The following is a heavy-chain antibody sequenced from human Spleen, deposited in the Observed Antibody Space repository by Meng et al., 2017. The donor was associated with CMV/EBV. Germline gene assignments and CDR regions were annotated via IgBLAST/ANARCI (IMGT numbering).Heavy chain of an antibody. CDR2: IIPTFGTA. CDR1: GGSFSSNG. V-gene: IGHV1-69*05. J-gene: IGHJ5*02. CDR3: AREVRHWFDP. Sequence: VSCRASGGSFSSNGISWVRQAPGQGLEWMGGIIPTFGTANYAQKFQGRVTMTTDESTSTAYMELTSLRSDDTAVYFCAREVRHWFDPWGQGTLVTVSS.